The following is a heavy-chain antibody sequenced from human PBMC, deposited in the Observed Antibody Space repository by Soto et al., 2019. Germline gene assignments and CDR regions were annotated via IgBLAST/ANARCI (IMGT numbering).Heavy chain of an antibody. CDR2: IIPIFGTV. Sequence: VQLVQSGAEVKKPGSSVKVSCKASGGTFSNYAIIWVRQAPGQGLEWVGGIIPIFGTVNNAQKFQGRVRITADESTSTAYMELSSLRSEDTAVYYCAQRCSSSDCPRNYHYAMDVWGQGTAVTVSS. J-gene: IGHJ6*02. D-gene: IGHD2-2*01. CDR1: GGTFSNYA. CDR3: AQRCSSSDCPRNYHYAMDV. V-gene: IGHV1-69*01.